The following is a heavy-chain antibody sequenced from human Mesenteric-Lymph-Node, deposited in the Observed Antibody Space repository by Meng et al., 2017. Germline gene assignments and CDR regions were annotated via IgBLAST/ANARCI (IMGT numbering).Heavy chain of an antibody. V-gene: IGHV4-61*01. D-gene: IGHD5-24*01. CDR1: GGSVSSGSYY. CDR2: IYYSGST. J-gene: IGHJ4*02. CDR3: ARLSWLQYSLDY. Sequence: VQCQESGPGLVRPSETLSLTCTVSGGSVSSGSYYWSWIRQPPGKGLEWIGYIYYSGSTNYNPSLKSRVTISVDTSKNQFSLKLSSVTAADTAVYYCARLSWLQYSLDYWGQGTLVTGSS.